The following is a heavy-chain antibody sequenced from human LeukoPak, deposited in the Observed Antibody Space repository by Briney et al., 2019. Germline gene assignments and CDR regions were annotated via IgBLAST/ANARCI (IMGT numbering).Heavy chain of an antibody. CDR3: AKDPGIGWLEYFQH. D-gene: IGHD6-19*01. Sequence: PGGSLRLSCAASGFTFSSYGMHWVRQAPGKGLEWVAFIRYDGSNKYYADSVKGRFTISRVNSKNTLYLQMNTLRAEDTAVYYCAKDPGIGWLEYFQHWGQGTLVTVSS. J-gene: IGHJ1*01. CDR1: GFTFSSYG. V-gene: IGHV3-30*02. CDR2: IRYDGSNK.